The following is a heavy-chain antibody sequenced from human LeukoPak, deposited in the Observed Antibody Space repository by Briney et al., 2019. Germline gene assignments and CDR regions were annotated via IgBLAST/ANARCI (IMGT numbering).Heavy chain of an antibody. CDR3: AKEGYSSGRSADY. V-gene: IGHV3-66*01. D-gene: IGHD6-19*01. J-gene: IGHJ4*02. CDR1: GFTVSSNY. Sequence: SGGSLRLSCAASGFTVSSNYMSWVRQAPGKGLEWVSVIYSGGSTYYADSVKGRFTISRDNSKNTPYLQMNSLRAEDTAVYYCAKEGYSSGRSADYWGRGTLVTVSS. CDR2: IYSGGST.